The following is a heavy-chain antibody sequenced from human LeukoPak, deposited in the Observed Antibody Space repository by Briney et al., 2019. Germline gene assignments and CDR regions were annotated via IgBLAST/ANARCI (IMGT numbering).Heavy chain of an antibody. D-gene: IGHD3-9*01. CDR2: IYYSGST. V-gene: IGHV4-61*05. CDR1: GGSISSPIYY. J-gene: IGHJ4*02. CDR3: ARRRIDWLFDY. Sequence: SETLSLTCTVSGGSISSPIYYWGWIRQPPGKGLEWIGYIYYSGSTNYNPSLKSRVTISVETSKNQFSLKLSSVTAADTAVYFCARRRIDWLFDYWGQGTLVTVSS.